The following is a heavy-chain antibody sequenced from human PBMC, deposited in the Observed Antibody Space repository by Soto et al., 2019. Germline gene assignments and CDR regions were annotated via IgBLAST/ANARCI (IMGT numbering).Heavy chain of an antibody. CDR1: GFTLSNFW. J-gene: IGHJ4*02. CDR3: VRRGVWGTHRYWYDY. D-gene: IGHD3-16*02. V-gene: IGHV3-7*01. Sequence: EVQLVESGGGLVQPGGSLRLSCAASGFTLSNFWMSWVRQAPGKGLEWLANIKEDGSEKYYVDSVKGRFTISRDNAKDSLYFQMNSLRAEYPALYYCVRRGVWGTHRYWYDYSGQVNMVTAS. CDR2: IKEDGSEK.